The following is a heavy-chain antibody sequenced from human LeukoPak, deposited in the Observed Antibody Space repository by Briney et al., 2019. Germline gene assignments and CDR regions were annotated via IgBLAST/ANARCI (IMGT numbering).Heavy chain of an antibody. Sequence: ASVKVSCKASGYTFTSYYMHWVRQAPGQGLEGMGIINPSGGSTSYAQKFQGRVTMTRDMSTSTVYMELSSLRSEDTAVYYCARAPAYYDSSGYRRWFDPWGQGTLVTVSS. V-gene: IGHV1-46*01. CDR2: INPSGGST. CDR1: GYTFTSYY. J-gene: IGHJ5*02. CDR3: ARAPAYYDSSGYRRWFDP. D-gene: IGHD3-22*01.